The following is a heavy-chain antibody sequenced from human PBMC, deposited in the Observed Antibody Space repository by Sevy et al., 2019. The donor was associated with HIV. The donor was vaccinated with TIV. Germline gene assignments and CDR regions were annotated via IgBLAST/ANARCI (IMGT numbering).Heavy chain of an antibody. V-gene: IGHV3-30*18. Sequence: GGSLRLSCAASGFTFSSYGMHWVRQAPGKGLEWVAVISYDGSNKYYADSVKGRFTISRDNSKNTLYLQMNSLRAEDTAVYYCAKDREKMGATIGYYFDYWGQGTLVTVSS. D-gene: IGHD1-26*01. CDR2: ISYDGSNK. CDR3: AKDREKMGATIGYYFDY. J-gene: IGHJ4*02. CDR1: GFTFSSYG.